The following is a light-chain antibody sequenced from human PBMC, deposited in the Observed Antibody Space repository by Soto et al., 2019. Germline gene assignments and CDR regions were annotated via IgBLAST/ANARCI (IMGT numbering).Light chain of an antibody. J-gene: IGLJ2*01. CDR3: SSYTSVTSTDIL. CDR2: DVT. Sequence: QSVLTQPASVSGSLGQPITISCTGTSSDVGGFDYVSWYEQHPGKAPKLVIYDVTNRPSGISNRFSGSKSGNTASLTISGLQAEDEADSYCSSYTSVTSTDILFGGGTKLTVL. V-gene: IGLV2-14*03. CDR1: SSDVGGFDY.